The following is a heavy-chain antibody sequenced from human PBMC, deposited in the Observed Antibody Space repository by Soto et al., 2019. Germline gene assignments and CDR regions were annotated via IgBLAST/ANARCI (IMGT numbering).Heavy chain of an antibody. Sequence: ASVKVSCKASGYTFTSYGISWVRQAPGQGLEWMGWISAYNGNTNYAQKLQGRVTMTTDTSTSTAYMERRSLRSDDTAVYYCARRGGMYGGYDFWSGPPFYGMDVWGQGTTVTVSS. J-gene: IGHJ6*02. CDR2: ISAYNGNT. D-gene: IGHD3-3*01. CDR3: ARRGGMYGGYDFWSGPPFYGMDV. CDR1: GYTFTSYG. V-gene: IGHV1-18*01.